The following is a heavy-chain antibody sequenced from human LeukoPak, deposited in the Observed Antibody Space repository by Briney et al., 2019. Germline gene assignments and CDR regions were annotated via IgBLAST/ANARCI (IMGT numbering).Heavy chain of an antibody. J-gene: IGHJ5*02. V-gene: IGHV4-34*01. CDR1: GGSFSGYY. D-gene: IGHD3-3*01. CDR2: INHSGST. CDR3: ARATRNYDFWSAEGRSWFDP. Sequence: PLETLSLTCAVYGGSFSGYYWTWIRQPPGRGLEWIGEINHSGSTNYNPSLKSRVTISGDMSKNQFSLNLTSVTAADTAVYYCARATRNYDFWSAEGRSWFDPWGQGSLVTVSS.